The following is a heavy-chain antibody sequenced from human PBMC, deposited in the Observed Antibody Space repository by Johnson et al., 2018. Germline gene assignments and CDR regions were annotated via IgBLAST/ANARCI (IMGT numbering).Heavy chain of an antibody. CDR1: GFRFSSYS. Sequence: VQLVQSGGGLVQPGGSLRLSCAASGFRFSSYSMNWVRQAPGKGLEWVSYISSGSITIYYADSVKGRFTISRDNAKNSVFLQMNSLRAEATAVYYCARAGTSYAFDIWGQGTMVTVSS. J-gene: IGHJ3*02. CDR2: ISSGSITI. CDR3: ARAGTSYAFDI. D-gene: IGHD6-6*01. V-gene: IGHV3-48*01.